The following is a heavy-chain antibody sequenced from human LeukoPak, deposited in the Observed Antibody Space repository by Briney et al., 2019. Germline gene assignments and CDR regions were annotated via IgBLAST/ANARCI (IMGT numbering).Heavy chain of an antibody. CDR3: AREDTAMDPPFDY. Sequence: GRSLRLSCAASGFTFSSYGMHWVRQAPGKGLEWVAVIWYDGSNKYYADSVRGRFTISRDNSKNTLYLQMNSLRAEDTAVYYCAREDTAMDPPFDYWGQGTLVTVSS. CDR1: GFTFSSYG. D-gene: IGHD5-18*01. CDR2: IWYDGSNK. V-gene: IGHV3-33*01. J-gene: IGHJ4*02.